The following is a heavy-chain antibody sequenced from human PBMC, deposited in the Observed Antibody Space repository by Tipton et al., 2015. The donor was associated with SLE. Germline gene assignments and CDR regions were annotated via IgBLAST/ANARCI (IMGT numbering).Heavy chain of an antibody. CDR2: MYYTGTA. J-gene: IGHJ5*02. D-gene: IGHD2-15*01. V-gene: IGHV4-39*01. CDR1: GGSISSSKYF. CDR3: ARHSGHCLAGSCSFNWFDP. Sequence: LSLTCTVSGGSISSSKYFWGWIRQPPGKGLEWIGVMYYTGTAYYNPSLKSRPSLSVDTSKNDFSLKLTSVTALDTAVYYCARHSGHCLAGSCSFNWFDPWGPGILVTVSS.